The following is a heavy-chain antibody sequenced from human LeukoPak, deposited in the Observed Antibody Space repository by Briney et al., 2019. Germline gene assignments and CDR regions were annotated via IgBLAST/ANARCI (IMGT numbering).Heavy chain of an antibody. J-gene: IGHJ5*02. Sequence: ASVKVSCKASGYTFTSYGISWVRQAPGQGLEWMGWISAYNGNTNCAQKLQGRVTMTTDTSTSTAYMELRSLRSDDTAVYYCARDLNTRITMIVDTNNWFDPWGQGTLVTVSS. CDR2: ISAYNGNT. D-gene: IGHD3-22*01. CDR3: ARDLNTRITMIVDTNNWFDP. CDR1: GYTFTSYG. V-gene: IGHV1-18*01.